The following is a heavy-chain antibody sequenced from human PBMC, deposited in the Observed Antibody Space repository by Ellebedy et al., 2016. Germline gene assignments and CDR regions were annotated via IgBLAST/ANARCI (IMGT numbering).Heavy chain of an antibody. J-gene: IGHJ6*02. D-gene: IGHD2-2*01. Sequence: GESLKISXKGSGSSFTSYWIGWVRQMPGKGLEWMGIIYPGDSDTRYSPSFQGQVTISADKSISTAYLQWSSLKASDTAMYYCARLVVPAAMDYYYGMDVWGQGTTVTVSS. V-gene: IGHV5-51*01. CDR1: GSSFTSYW. CDR2: IYPGDSDT. CDR3: ARLVVPAAMDYYYGMDV.